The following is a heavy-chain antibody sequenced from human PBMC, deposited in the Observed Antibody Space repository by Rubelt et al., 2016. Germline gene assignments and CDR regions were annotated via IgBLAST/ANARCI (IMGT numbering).Heavy chain of an antibody. J-gene: IGHJ4*02. D-gene: IGHD3-10*01. Sequence: QVQLVQSGAEVKKPGASVKVSCKASGYTFTSYYMHWVRQAPGQGLEWMGIIKPSGGRTSYAQSCQGRVTMTRDTSTSTVYMELSSLRSEDTAVYYCARDPGPRGNDYWGQGTLVTVSS. CDR1: GYTFTSYY. CDR3: ARDPGPRGNDY. CDR2: IKPSGGRT. V-gene: IGHV1-46*03.